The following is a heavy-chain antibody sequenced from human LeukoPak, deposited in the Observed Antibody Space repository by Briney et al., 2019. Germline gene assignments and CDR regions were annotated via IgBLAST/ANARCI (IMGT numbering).Heavy chain of an antibody. D-gene: IGHD3-3*01. CDR2: IKSKTDGGTT. CDR3: TTDLGTYYDFWSGYLRRPPTDY. Sequence: GGSLRLSCAASGFTFNNAWMNWVRQAPGKGLEWVGRIKSKTDGGTTDYAAPVKGRFTISRDDSKNTLYLQMNSLKTEDTAVYYCTTDLGTYYDFWSGYLRRPPTDYWGQGTLVTVSS. J-gene: IGHJ4*02. V-gene: IGHV3-15*01. CDR1: GFTFNNAW.